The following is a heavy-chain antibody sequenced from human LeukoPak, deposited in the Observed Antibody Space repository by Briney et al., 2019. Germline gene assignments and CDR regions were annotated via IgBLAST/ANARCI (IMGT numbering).Heavy chain of an antibody. CDR1: GFTFTSSA. Sequence: GASVKVSCKASGFTFTSSAVQWVRQARGQRLEWIGWIVVGSGNTNYAQKFQERVTITRDMSTSTAYMELSSLRSEDTAVYYCAAGVLEIIAAAVDYWGQGTLVTVSS. CDR2: IVVGSGNT. D-gene: IGHD6-13*01. J-gene: IGHJ4*02. CDR3: AAGVLEIIAAAVDY. V-gene: IGHV1-58*01.